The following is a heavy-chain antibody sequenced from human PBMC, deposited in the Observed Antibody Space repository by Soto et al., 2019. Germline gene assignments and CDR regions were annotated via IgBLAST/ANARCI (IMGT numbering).Heavy chain of an antibody. CDR3: ARDKITGLFDY. Sequence: PSETLSLTCSVSGGSVSSGDYYWSWIRQHPGKGLEWIGHIYNSGSTNYNPSLKSRVTISVDTSKNQFSLKLTSVTAADTAVYYCARDKITGLFDYWGQGTLVTVSS. CDR1: GGSVSSGDYY. CDR2: IYNSGST. D-gene: IGHD2-8*02. V-gene: IGHV4-61*08. J-gene: IGHJ4*02.